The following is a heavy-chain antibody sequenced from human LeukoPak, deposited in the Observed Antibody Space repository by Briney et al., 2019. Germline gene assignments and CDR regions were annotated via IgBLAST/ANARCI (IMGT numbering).Heavy chain of an antibody. CDR1: GFTFSSFA. Sequence: PGGSLRLSCATSGFTFSSFAMSWVRQAPGKGLEWVSDIRGSGGTTSYADSVKGRFTISRGISRNTLYLQMNSLRAEDTAVYYCAKDGRGSGSYSWDFWGRGTLVTVSS. D-gene: IGHD1-26*01. J-gene: IGHJ4*02. CDR3: AKDGRGSGSYSWDF. CDR2: IRGSGGTT. V-gene: IGHV3-23*01.